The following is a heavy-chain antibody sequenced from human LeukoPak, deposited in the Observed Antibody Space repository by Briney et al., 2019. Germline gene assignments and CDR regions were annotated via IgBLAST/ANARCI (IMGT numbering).Heavy chain of an antibody. D-gene: IGHD3-22*01. CDR2: ISGSGGST. J-gene: IGHJ4*02. Sequence: GSLRLSCAASGFSCSSYAMSWVRQAPGKGLEWVSAISGSGGSTYYADSVKGRFTISRDNSKNTLYLQMNSLRAEDTAVYYCAAGRGYYDRSGYYGFDYWGQGTLVTVSS. CDR3: AAGRGYYDRSGYYGFDY. V-gene: IGHV3-23*01. CDR1: GFSCSSYA.